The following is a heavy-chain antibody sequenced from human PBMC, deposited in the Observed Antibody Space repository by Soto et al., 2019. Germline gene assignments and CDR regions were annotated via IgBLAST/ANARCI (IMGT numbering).Heavy chain of an antibody. V-gene: IGHV4-61*01. Sequence: SETLSLTCTVSGGSISSGPYSWGWIRQPPGKGLEWIGSFYHSGSTNYNPSLKSRVTISVDTSKNQFSLKLSSVTAADTAVYYCARDPGSGSYYGWFDPWRQGTLVTVSS. D-gene: IGHD3-10*01. J-gene: IGHJ5*02. CDR3: ARDPGSGSYYGWFDP. CDR2: FYHSGST. CDR1: GGSISSGPYS.